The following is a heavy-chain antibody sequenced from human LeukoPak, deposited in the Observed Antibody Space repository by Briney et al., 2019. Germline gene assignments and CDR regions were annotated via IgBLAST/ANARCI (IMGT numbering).Heavy chain of an antibody. CDR2: IFYGGGT. CDR3: ARGLSGSYYDY. J-gene: IGHJ4*02. D-gene: IGHD1-26*01. CDR1: GGAVGNYY. V-gene: IGHV4-59*02. Sequence: SETRSLACTVAGGAVGNYYGSWMRQPPGKGLEWIGYIFYGGGTKYNPSLKSRVTISVDTSKNQFSLKLSSVTAADTAVYYCARGLSGSYYDYWGQGTLVTVSS.